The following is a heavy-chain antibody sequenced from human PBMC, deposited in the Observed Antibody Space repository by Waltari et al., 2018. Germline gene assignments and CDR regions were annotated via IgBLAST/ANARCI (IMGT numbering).Heavy chain of an antibody. J-gene: IGHJ5*02. V-gene: IGHV4-38-2*02. CDR2: FYHTGSP. Sequence: QVQLQESGPGLVTPSETLSLTCKVAGYPISSNYYWGWIRQPPGKGPESIGPFYHTGSPYYDPSPKSRVTISVDTSKNQFSLSLNSVTAADTAVYYCARGAYHDFWSGDYPYNWFDPWGQGTLVTVSS. CDR1: GYPISSNYY. CDR3: ARGAYHDFWSGDYPYNWFDP. D-gene: IGHD3-3*01.